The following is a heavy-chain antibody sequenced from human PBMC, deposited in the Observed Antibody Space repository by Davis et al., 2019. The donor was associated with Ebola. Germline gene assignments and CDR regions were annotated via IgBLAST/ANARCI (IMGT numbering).Heavy chain of an antibody. CDR1: GFTFSSYA. J-gene: IGHJ2*01. CDR3: ARAPQKYYYDSSGYYVYWYFDL. V-gene: IGHV4-34*01. D-gene: IGHD3-22*01. Sequence: GSLRLSCAASGFTFSSYAMSWIRQPPGKGLEWIGEINHSGSTNYNPSLKSRVTISVDTSKNQFSLKLSSVTAADTAVYYCARAPQKYYYDSSGYYVYWYFDLWGRGTLVTVSS. CDR2: INHSGST.